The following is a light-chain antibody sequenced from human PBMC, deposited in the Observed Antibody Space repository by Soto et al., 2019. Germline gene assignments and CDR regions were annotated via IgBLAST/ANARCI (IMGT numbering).Light chain of an antibody. CDR2: DVN. V-gene: IGLV2-11*01. CDR1: TSDVGGYNY. J-gene: IGLJ1*01. Sequence: QSVLTQPRSVSGSLGQSVTSSCTGTTSDVGGYNYVSWYQHHPGKAPKLIIYDVNNRPSGVPDRFSGSKSGNTASLTISGLRPEDEADYHCCSYAGSYLYVFGTGTKVTVL. CDR3: CSYAGSYLYV.